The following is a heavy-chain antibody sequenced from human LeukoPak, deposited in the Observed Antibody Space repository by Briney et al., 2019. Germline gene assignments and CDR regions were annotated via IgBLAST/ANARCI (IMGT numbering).Heavy chain of an antibody. D-gene: IGHD2-15*01. CDR3: ARGSVSEGCTGGSCYRVDH. Sequence: ASVKVSCEASGYTFTSDINWVRQATGQGLEWMGWMNPKSGNTGLARNFQGRVAMTRSTAISTAYMELNSLRSEDTAVYYCARGSVSEGCTGGSCYRVDHWGQGTLVTVSS. CDR2: MNPKSGNT. CDR1: GYTFTSD. J-gene: IGHJ1*01. V-gene: IGHV1-8*01.